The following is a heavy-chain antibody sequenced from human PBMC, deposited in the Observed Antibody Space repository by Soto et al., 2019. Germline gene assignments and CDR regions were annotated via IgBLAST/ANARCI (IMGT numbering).Heavy chain of an antibody. V-gene: IGHV3-23*01. CDR1: GFTFSSYA. J-gene: IGHJ4*02. CDR2: ISGSGGDT. Sequence: GGSLRLSCAASGFTFSSYAMSWVRQAPGKGLDWVSTISGSGGDTYYADSVTGRFTISRDNSKYTLYLQMNSLRAEDTAVYYCAKEGAVAGSWGQGTLVTVSS. CDR3: AKEGAVAGS. D-gene: IGHD6-13*01.